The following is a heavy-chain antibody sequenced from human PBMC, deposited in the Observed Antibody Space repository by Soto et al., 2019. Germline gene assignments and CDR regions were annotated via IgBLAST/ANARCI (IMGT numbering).Heavy chain of an antibody. J-gene: IGHJ6*02. D-gene: IGHD3-10*01. CDR1: GYTFTSYY. CDR2: INPSGGST. Sequence: ASVKVSCKASGYTFTSYYMHWVRQAPGQGLEWMGIINPSGGSTSYAQKFQGRVTMTRDTSTSTVYMELSSLRSEDTAVYYCARNHNYYGSGTPGYYYYYGMDVWGQGTTVTVSS. CDR3: ARNHNYYGSGTPGYYYYYGMDV. V-gene: IGHV1-46*03.